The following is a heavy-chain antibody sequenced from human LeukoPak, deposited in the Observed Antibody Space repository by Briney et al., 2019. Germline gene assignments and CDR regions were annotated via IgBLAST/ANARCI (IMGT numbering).Heavy chain of an antibody. Sequence: PSETLSLTCTVSGGSISSYYWSWIRQPAGKGLEWIGRIYTSGSTNYNPSLKSRVTMSVDTSKNQFSLKLSSVTAADTAVYYCASFLGYCSGGSCLGSNYFDYWGQGTLVTVSS. CDR3: ASFLGYCSGGSCLGSNYFDY. CDR2: IYTSGST. CDR1: GGSISSYY. D-gene: IGHD2-15*01. J-gene: IGHJ4*02. V-gene: IGHV4-4*07.